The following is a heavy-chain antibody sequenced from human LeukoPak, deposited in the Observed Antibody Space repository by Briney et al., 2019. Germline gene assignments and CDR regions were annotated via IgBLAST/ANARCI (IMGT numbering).Heavy chain of an antibody. V-gene: IGHV3-7*02. CDR2: IKQDGSEK. D-gene: IGHD3-10*01. CDR1: GFTFSSYW. Sequence: GGSLRLSCAASGFTFSSYWMSWVRQAPGKGLEWVANIKQDGSEKYYVDSVKGRFTISRDNAKNSLYLQMNSLRAGDTAVYYCARAEGSGSYYNRSHYYYGMDVWGQGTTVTVSS. CDR3: ARAEGSGSYYNRSHYYYGMDV. J-gene: IGHJ6*02.